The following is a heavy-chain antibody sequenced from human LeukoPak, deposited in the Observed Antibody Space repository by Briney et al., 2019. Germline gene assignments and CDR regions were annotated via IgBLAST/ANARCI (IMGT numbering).Heavy chain of an antibody. CDR2: ISGSGGST. Sequence: GGSLRLSCAASGFTFSSYAMSWGREGPGKGLERVSAISGSGGSTYYADSVKGRFTISRDNSKNTLYLQMNSLRAEDTAVYYCAKDRVVAATLDAFDIWGQGTMVTVSS. V-gene: IGHV3-23*01. CDR3: AKDRVVAATLDAFDI. D-gene: IGHD2-15*01. J-gene: IGHJ3*02. CDR1: GFTFSSYA.